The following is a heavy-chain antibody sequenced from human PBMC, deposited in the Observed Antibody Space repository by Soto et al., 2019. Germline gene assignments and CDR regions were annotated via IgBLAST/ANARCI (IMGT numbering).Heavy chain of an antibody. CDR1: GFIFSRHW. D-gene: IGHD1-26*01. CDR3: ARYSGWFIDY. CDR2: IKHDGTET. V-gene: IGHV3-7*05. J-gene: IGHJ4*02. Sequence: VQLVESGGDLVRPGGSLRLSCAASGFIFSRHWMTWVRQAPGKGLEWVANIKHDGTETYLVDSVRGRLTISRDNAKNSVYLQMNSLRVEDTAVYYCARYSGWFIDYWGQGTLATVSS.